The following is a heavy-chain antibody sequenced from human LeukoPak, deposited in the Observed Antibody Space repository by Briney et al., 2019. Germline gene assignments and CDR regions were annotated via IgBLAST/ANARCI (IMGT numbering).Heavy chain of an antibody. CDR1: GASMSNYY. V-gene: IGHV4-30-4*01. D-gene: IGHD4-17*01. CDR2: IYYSGST. J-gene: IGHJ4*02. CDR3: ARLTTVTTYYFDY. Sequence: PSEILSLTCTISGASMSNYYWSWIRQPPGKGLEWIGYIYYSGSTYDNPSLKSRVTISVDTSKNQFSLKLSSVTAADTAVYYCARLTTVTTYYFDYWGQGTLVTVSS.